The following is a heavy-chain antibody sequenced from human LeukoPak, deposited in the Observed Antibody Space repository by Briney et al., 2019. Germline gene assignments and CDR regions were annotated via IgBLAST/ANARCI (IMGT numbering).Heavy chain of an antibody. D-gene: IGHD5-12*01. CDR2: ISTRGSTI. Sequence: GGSLRLSCAASGLIFSDHYMSWIRQAPGKGLEWVSYISTRGSTIYYADSVKGRFTISRNNAKNSLYLQVNSLRAEDTAVYYCTRDSGYNAFDIWGQGTMVTVSS. V-gene: IGHV3-11*04. CDR3: TRDSGYNAFDI. J-gene: IGHJ3*02. CDR1: GLIFSDHY.